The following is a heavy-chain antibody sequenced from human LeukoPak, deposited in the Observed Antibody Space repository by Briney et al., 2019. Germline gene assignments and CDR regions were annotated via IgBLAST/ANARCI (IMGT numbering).Heavy chain of an antibody. D-gene: IGHD1-26*01. V-gene: IGHV3-11*01. CDR2: ISSSGSTI. CDR1: GFTFSDYY. CDR3: ARVKYSGRCLDY. Sequence: GGSMRLSCAASGFTFSDYYMSWIRQAPGKGLEWVSYISSSGSTIYYADSVKGRFTISRDSAKNSLYLQMNSLRAEDTAVYYCARVKYSGRCLDYWGQGTLVTVSP. J-gene: IGHJ4*02.